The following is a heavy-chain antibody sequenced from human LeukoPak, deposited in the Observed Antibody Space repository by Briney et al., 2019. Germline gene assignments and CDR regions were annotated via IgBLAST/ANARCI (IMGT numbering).Heavy chain of an antibody. D-gene: IGHD6-6*01. CDR2: ISAYNGNT. Sequence: GASVKVSCKASGYTFTSYAISWVRQAPGQGLEWMGWISAYNGNTNYAQKFQGRVTMTTDTSTSTACMELRSLTSGDTAVYYCARERYASSSSDYWGQGTLVTVSS. CDR3: ARERYASSSSDY. V-gene: IGHV1-18*01. J-gene: IGHJ4*02. CDR1: GYTFTSYA.